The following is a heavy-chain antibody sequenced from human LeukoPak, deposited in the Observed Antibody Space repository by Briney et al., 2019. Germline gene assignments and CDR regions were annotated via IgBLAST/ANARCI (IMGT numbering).Heavy chain of an antibody. V-gene: IGHV1-18*01. CDR1: GYTFTSYG. J-gene: IGHJ4*02. Sequence: VASVKVSCKASGYTFTSYGISWVRQAPGQGLEWMGWISAYNGNTNYAQKLQGRVTTTTDTSTSTAYMELRSLRSDDTAVYYCAKAYYDILTGYCTYFDYWGQGTLVTVSS. D-gene: IGHD3-9*01. CDR3: AKAYYDILTGYCTYFDY. CDR2: ISAYNGNT.